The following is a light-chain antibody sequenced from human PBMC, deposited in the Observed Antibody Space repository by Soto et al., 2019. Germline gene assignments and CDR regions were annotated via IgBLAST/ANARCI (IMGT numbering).Light chain of an antibody. CDR1: SSDVGGYNY. Sequence: QSALTQPPSASGSPGQSVTISCTGTSSDVGGYNYVSWYQQSPGKAPKLMIYEVSNRPSGVPDRFSGSKSGTTASLTVSGLQAEDEADYYCRSYAGSNNLGVFGGGTKLTVL. J-gene: IGLJ3*02. CDR2: EVS. CDR3: RSYAGSNNLGV. V-gene: IGLV2-8*01.